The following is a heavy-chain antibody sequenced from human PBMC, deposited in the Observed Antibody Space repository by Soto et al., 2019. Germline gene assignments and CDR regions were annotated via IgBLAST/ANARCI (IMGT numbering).Heavy chain of an antibody. J-gene: IGHJ5*02. CDR1: GDSVSSNIVA. CDR3: ARYRSPGSSSWYDD. Sequence: TLSLTCAISGDSVSSNIVAWSWIRQSPSRGLERLGRTYDGPKWYNDYAVSVKSRITINPDTSKNHFSLQLHSVTPEDTAVYYCARYRSPGSSSWYDDWGQGTLVTVSS. D-gene: IGHD6-13*01. V-gene: IGHV6-1*01. CDR2: TYDGPKWYN.